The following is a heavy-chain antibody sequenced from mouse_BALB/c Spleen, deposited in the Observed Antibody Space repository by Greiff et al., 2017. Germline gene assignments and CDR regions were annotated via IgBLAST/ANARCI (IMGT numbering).Heavy chain of an antibody. CDR2: IHYSGST. D-gene: IGHD1-1*01. CDR3: ARYLYGSSFPYYFDY. CDR1: GYSITSGYS. V-gene: IGHV3-1*02. J-gene: IGHJ2*01. Sequence: EVKLQESGPDLVKPSQSLSLTCTVTGYSITSGYSWHWIRQFPGNKLEWMGYIHYSGSTNYNPSLKSRISITRDTSKNQFFLQLNSVTTEDTATYYCARYLYGSSFPYYFDYWGQGTTLTVSS.